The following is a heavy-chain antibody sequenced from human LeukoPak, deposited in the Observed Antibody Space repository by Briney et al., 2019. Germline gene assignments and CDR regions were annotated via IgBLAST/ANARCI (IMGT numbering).Heavy chain of an antibody. CDR2: INHSGST. CDR1: GGSFSGYY. J-gene: IGHJ4*02. Sequence: SETLSLTCAVYGGSFSGYYWSWIRQPPGKGLEWIGEINHSGSTNYNPSLKSRVTISVDTSKNQFSLKLSSVTAADTAVYYCARGLDIVVVPATDYYFDYWGQGTLVTVSS. D-gene: IGHD2-2*03. V-gene: IGHV4-34*01. CDR3: ARGLDIVVVPATDYYFDY.